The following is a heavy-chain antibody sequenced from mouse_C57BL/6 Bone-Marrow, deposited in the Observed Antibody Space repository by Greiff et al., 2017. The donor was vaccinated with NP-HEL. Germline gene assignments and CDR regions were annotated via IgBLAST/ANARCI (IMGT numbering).Heavy chain of an antibody. Sequence: EVKLMESGGGLVKPGGSLKLSCAASGFTFSSYAMSWVRQTPDTRLEWVATISDGGSYTYYPDTVKGRFTISRDNAKNNLYLQMSHLKSEDTAMYYCARVVVTLDYWGQGTTLTVSS. V-gene: IGHV5-4*03. CDR1: GFTFSSYA. CDR3: ARVVVTLDY. D-gene: IGHD1-1*02. J-gene: IGHJ2*01. CDR2: ISDGGSYT.